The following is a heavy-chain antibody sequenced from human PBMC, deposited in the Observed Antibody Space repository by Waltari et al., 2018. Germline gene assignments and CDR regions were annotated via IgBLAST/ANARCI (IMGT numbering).Heavy chain of an antibody. CDR3: ARRRKGMDHDY. Sequence: EVQLVESGGAFVQPGESLRLSCETSGFPFSTYDMIWGRQAPGKRLEWVSYITASSSSKYYADSVKGRFTISRDNAKNSLYLEMDGLRVEDTAIYYCARRRKGMDHDYWGRGTLVTVSS. CDR1: GFPFSTYD. J-gene: IGHJ4*02. V-gene: IGHV3-48*03. CDR2: ITASSSSK. D-gene: IGHD6-13*01.